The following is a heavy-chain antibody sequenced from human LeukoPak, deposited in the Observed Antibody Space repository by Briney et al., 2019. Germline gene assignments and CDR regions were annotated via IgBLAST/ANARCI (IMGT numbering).Heavy chain of an antibody. CDR3: ARDRWELLSNSYHYCGLDV. V-gene: IGHV3-7*01. CDR1: GFMFSSNW. CDR2: IKQDGSEK. J-gene: IGHJ6*02. Sequence: GGSLRLSCAASGFMFSSNWMSWVRLAPGKGLEWVANIKQDGSEKCYVDSVKGRFTISRDNAKNSLYLQMNSLRAEDTAVYYCARDRWELLSNSYHYCGLDVWGQGTTVTVSS. D-gene: IGHD2-15*01.